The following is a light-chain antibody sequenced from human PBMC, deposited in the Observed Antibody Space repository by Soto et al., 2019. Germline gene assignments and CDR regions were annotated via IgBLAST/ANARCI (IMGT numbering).Light chain of an antibody. Sequence: DIQMTQSPSTLSASVGDRITITCRASQSISIWLAWYQQTPGKAPKILIYDASRLETGVPSRFSGSGSGTEFTLTSSNLQPDDFATYYCQQYTGYSTWTFGQGTRVETK. CDR2: DAS. CDR1: QSISIW. J-gene: IGKJ1*01. V-gene: IGKV1-5*01. CDR3: QQYTGYSTWT.